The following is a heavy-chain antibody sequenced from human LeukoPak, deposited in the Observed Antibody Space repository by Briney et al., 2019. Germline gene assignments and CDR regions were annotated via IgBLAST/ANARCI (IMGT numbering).Heavy chain of an antibody. V-gene: IGHV3-73*01. J-gene: IGHJ4*02. CDR1: GFTFSGSA. CDR3: TGQAYYYDTSGFNFDY. Sequence: GGSLRLSCAASGFTFSGSAMHWVRQASGKGLEWVGRIRSKANSYATAYAASVKGRFTISREDSKNTAYLQMNSLKTEDTAVYYCTGQAYYYDTSGFNFDYWGQGILVAVSS. CDR2: IRSKANSYAT. D-gene: IGHD3-22*01.